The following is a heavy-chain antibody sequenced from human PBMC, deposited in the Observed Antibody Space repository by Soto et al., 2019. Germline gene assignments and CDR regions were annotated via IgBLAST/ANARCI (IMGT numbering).Heavy chain of an antibody. CDR1: GYSFTSYW. J-gene: IGHJ6*02. CDR3: ARQDSGSYWYYYYYGMDV. Sequence: GESLKISCKGSGYSFTSYWIGWVRQMPGKGLEWMGIIYPGDSDTRYSPSFQGQVTISADKSISTAYLQWSSLKASDTAMYYCARQDSGSYWYYYYYGMDVWGQGTTVTVSS. D-gene: IGHD1-26*01. CDR2: IYPGDSDT. V-gene: IGHV5-51*01.